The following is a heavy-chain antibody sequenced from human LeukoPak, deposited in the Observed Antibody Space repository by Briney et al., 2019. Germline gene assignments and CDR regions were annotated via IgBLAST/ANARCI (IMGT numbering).Heavy chain of an antibody. D-gene: IGHD3-3*01. CDR3: ARRQLRLGSLDP. V-gene: IGHV4-39*01. J-gene: IGHJ5*02. Sequence: SETLSLTCTVSGGSISSSSNYWGWIRQPPGKGLEWFGRIYDSGSTYYNPSLKSRVTISVDTSKNQFSLKLSSVTAADTAVYYCARRQLRLGSLDPWGQGTLVTVSS. CDR1: GGSISSSSNY. CDR2: IYDSGST.